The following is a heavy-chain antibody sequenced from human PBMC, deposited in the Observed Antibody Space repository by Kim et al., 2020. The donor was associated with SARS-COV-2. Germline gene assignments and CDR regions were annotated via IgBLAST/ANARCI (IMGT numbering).Heavy chain of an antibody. Sequence: SETLSLTCAVYGGSFSGYYWSWIRQPPGKGLEWIGEINHSGSTNYNPSLKSRVTISVDTSKNQFSLKLSSVTAADTAVYYFPRERSGWFSPRRNWFDPWG. CDR3: PRERSGWFSPRRNWFDP. J-gene: IGHJ5*02. V-gene: IGHV4-34*01. CDR2: INHSGST. D-gene: IGHD6-13*01. CDR1: GGSFSGYY.